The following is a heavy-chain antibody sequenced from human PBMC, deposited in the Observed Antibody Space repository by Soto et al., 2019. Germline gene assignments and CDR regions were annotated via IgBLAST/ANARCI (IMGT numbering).Heavy chain of an antibody. CDR3: AKDKERGGYDSDFDS. V-gene: IGHV3-23*01. CDR1: GFTFGTYG. D-gene: IGHD3-3*01. CDR2: ITNGNT. J-gene: IGHJ4*02. Sequence: EVQLLESGGGLIQPGGSLRLSCAASGFTFGTYGMGWVRQAPGKGLEWVSTITNGNTYYAASVKGRFTISRDNSKNTLYLQMSSLRAEDTALYYCAKDKERGGYDSDFDSWGQGTLVTVSS.